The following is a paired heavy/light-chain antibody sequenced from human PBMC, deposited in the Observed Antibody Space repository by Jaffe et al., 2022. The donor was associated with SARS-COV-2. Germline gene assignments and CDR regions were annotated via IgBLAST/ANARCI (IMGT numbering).Light chain of an antibody. J-gene: IGKJ1*01. V-gene: IGKV2-28*01. CDR3: MQSLQTPPK. CDR2: LGS. Sequence: DIVMTQSPLSLPVTPGEPASISCRSSQSLLHSNGNNYLDWYLHKPGQSPQLLIYLGSNRASGVPDRFSGSGSGTDFTLKISRVEAEDVGVYYCMQSLQTPPKFGPGTKVEIK. CDR1: QSLLHSNGNNY.
Heavy chain of an antibody. CDR3: ARPPYDSSGYSAIY. CDR2: IFPGDFDT. J-gene: IGHJ4*02. V-gene: IGHV5-51*01. Sequence: EVQLVQSGAEVKKPGESLKISCKASGYSFTSYWIGWVRQMPGKGLEWMGMIFPGDFDTRYSPSFQGQVTISVDKSISTSYLQWSSLRASDTAMYYCARPPYDSSGYSAIYWGQGTLVTVSS. D-gene: IGHD3-22*01. CDR1: GYSFTSYW.